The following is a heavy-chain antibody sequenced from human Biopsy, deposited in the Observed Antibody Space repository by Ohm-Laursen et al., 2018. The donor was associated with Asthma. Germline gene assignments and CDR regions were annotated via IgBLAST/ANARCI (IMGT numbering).Heavy chain of an antibody. Sequence: SLRLSCAASGFSLDDYAMYWVRQAPGKGLGWVSVISWNSGHIAYADSVKGRFTISRDTAKNSLYLQMNNLRVEDTAFYYCARDFGAGDSDGDDLTLTHYYGMDVWGQGTTVTVSS. CDR3: ARDFGAGDSDGDDLTLTHYYGMDV. CDR1: GFSLDDYA. CDR2: ISWNSGHI. V-gene: IGHV3-9*01. D-gene: IGHD4-17*01. J-gene: IGHJ6*01.